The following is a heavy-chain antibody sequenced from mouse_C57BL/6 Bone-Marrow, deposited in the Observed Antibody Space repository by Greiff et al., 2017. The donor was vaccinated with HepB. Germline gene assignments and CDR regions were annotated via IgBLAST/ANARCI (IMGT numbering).Heavy chain of an antibody. D-gene: IGHD2-1*01. CDR1: GYAFSSSW. J-gene: IGHJ4*01. V-gene: IGHV1-82*01. CDR3: ARLALYGKGAMDY. Sequence: QVHVKQSGPELVKPGASVKISCKASGYAFSSSWMNWVKQRTGKGLEWIGRIYPGDGDTNYNGKFKGKATLTADKSSSTAYMQLSSLTSEDSAVYFCARLALYGKGAMDYWGQGTSVTVSS. CDR2: IYPGDGDT.